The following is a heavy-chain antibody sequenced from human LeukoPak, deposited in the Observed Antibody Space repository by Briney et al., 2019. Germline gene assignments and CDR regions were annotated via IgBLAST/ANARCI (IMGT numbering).Heavy chain of an antibody. V-gene: IGHV1-18*01. CDR1: GYIFTSYG. D-gene: IGHD3-22*01. J-gene: IGHJ5*02. CDR3: ARHINGYYYDSHGYYPTDL. Sequence: VASVKVSCKASGYIFTSYGISWVRQAPGQGLEWMGWISVYNGNTNYPQRLQGRVTMTTDTSTTTAYMELRSLRSDDTAVYYCARHINGYYYDSHGYYPTDLWGQGTLVTVSS. CDR2: ISVYNGNT.